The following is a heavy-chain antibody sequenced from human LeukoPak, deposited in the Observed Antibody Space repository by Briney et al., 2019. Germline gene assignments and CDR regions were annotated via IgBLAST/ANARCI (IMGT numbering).Heavy chain of an antibody. CDR3: SRAREYGSGSYYNNYYYYGMDV. Sequence: GGSLRLSCAASGFTFNGYCMSWVRQAPGKGLEWVSGINWNGGGTDYADSVKGRFTISRDTTKNSLYLQMNRLRDDDTALYYCSRAREYGSGSYYNNYYYYGMDVWGQGTTVTVSS. CDR1: GFTFNGYC. J-gene: IGHJ6*02. V-gene: IGHV3-20*04. D-gene: IGHD3-10*01. CDR2: INWNGGGT.